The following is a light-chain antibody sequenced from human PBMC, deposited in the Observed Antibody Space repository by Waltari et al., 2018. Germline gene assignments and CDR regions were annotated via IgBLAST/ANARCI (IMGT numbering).Light chain of an antibody. Sequence: DIQMTQSPSSLSASVGDRVTITCRASQSISNYLNWYQQKPEKAPKLLIYAASRLQSGVPSRFSGSGSGTDFTLTSSSLQPEDFSTYYCHQSYSTPRLTFGGGTKVEIK. J-gene: IGKJ4*01. CDR1: QSISNY. CDR3: HQSYSTPRLT. V-gene: IGKV1-39*01. CDR2: AAS.